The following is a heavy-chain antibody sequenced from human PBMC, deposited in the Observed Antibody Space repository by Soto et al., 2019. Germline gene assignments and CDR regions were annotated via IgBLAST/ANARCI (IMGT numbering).Heavy chain of an antibody. J-gene: IGHJ2*01. CDR2: ISWNSGSI. Sequence: EVQLVESGGGLVQPGRSLRLSCAASGLTFDDYAMHWVRQAPGKGLEWVSGISWNSGSIAYADSVKGRFTISRDNARNSLYLQMNSLRAEDTALYYCASVPRGGGSYWYFDLWGRGTLVTVSS. V-gene: IGHV3-9*01. CDR3: ASVPRGGGSYWYFDL. CDR1: GLTFDDYA. D-gene: IGHD1-26*01.